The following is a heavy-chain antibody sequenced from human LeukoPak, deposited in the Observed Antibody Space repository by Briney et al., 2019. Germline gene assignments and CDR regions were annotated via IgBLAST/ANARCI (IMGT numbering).Heavy chain of an antibody. CDR3: AGSWFYRDYFEY. D-gene: IGHD3-10*01. CDR2: LSYDGSNE. J-gene: IGHJ4*02. V-gene: IGHV3-30*03. Sequence: PGRSLRLSCAASGFPFSSYGMHWVRQAPGKGLEWVADLSYDGSNEYYADSVKGRFTISRDNSKNTLYLQMNSLRVEDTAVYYCAGSWFYRDYFEYWGQGTLVTVSS. CDR1: GFPFSSYG.